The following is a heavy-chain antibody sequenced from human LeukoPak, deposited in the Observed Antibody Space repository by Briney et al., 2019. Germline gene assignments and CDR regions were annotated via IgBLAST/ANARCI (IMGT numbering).Heavy chain of an antibody. Sequence: GGSLRLSCATSGFTFSSYWMSWVRQAPGKGLEWVANIKQDGSEKYYVDSVKGRFTISRDNAKNSLYLQMNSLRAEDTAVYYCAKRVVVPAPDWFDPWGQGTLVTVSS. V-gene: IGHV3-7*01. J-gene: IGHJ5*02. D-gene: IGHD2-2*01. CDR1: GFTFSSYW. CDR3: AKRVVVPAPDWFDP. CDR2: IKQDGSEK.